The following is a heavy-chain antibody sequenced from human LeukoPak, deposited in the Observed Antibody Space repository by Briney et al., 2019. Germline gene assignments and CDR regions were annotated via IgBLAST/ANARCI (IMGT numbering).Heavy chain of an antibody. J-gene: IGHJ3*02. D-gene: IGHD3-10*01. Sequence: PGGSLRLSCAASGFTFSNAWMSWVRQAPGKGLEWVGRIKSKTDGGTTDYAAPVKGRFTISRDDSKNTLYLQMNSLKTEDTAVYYCTTDSGSAPDAFDIWGQGTMVTVSS. V-gene: IGHV3-15*01. CDR3: TTDSGSAPDAFDI. CDR2: IKSKTDGGTT. CDR1: GFTFSNAW.